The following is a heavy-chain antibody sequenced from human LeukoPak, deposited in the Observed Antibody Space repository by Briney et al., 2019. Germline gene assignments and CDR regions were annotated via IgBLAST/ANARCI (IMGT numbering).Heavy chain of an antibody. D-gene: IGHD2-2*02. CDR3: AREPVPAAIDSAASYYYYYMDV. J-gene: IGHJ6*03. CDR1: GFTFSSYS. Sequence: GRSLRLSCAASGFTFSSYSMNWVRQAPGKGLEWVSYISSSSSTIYYADSVKGRFTISRDNAKNSLYLQMNSLRAEDTAVYYCAREPVPAAIDSAASYYYYYMDVWGKGTTVTVSS. CDR2: ISSSSSTI. V-gene: IGHV3-48*01.